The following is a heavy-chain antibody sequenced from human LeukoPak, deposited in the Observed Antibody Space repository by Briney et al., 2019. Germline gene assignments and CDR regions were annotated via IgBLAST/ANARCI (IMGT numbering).Heavy chain of an antibody. CDR1: GFTFSSYG. V-gene: IGHV3-23*01. CDR3: AKIGRVLRYFDWLFDNIDY. CDR2: ISGSGGST. Sequence: PGGSLRLSCAASGFTFSSYGMSWVRQAPGKGLEWVSAISGSGGSTYYADSVKGRFTISRDNSKNTLYLQMNSLRAEDTAVYYCAKIGRVLRYFDWLFDNIDYWGQGTLVTVSS. J-gene: IGHJ4*02. D-gene: IGHD3-9*01.